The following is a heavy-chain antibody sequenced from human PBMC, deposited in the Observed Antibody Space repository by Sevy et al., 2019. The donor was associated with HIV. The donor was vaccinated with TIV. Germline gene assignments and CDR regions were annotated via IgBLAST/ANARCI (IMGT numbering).Heavy chain of an antibody. CDR3: AKTLQKRPFRPHYFDY. CDR2: ISATGGST. Sequence: GGSLRLSCAASGFTLGSYTMNWVRQAPGEGLEWVASISATGGSTYYADSVKGRFTISRDISKGLLYLQMNSLTAEDTAIFYCAKTLQKRPFRPHYFDYWGQGTLVTVSS. V-gene: IGHV3-23*01. J-gene: IGHJ4*02. D-gene: IGHD6-25*01. CDR1: GFTLGSYT.